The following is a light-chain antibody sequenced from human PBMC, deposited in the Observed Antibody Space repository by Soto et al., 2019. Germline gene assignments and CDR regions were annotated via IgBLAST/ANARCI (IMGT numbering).Light chain of an antibody. V-gene: IGKV3-15*01. CDR1: QSVSIL. J-gene: IGKJ1*01. Sequence: EIVMTQSPATLSVSPGERATLSCRASQSVSILLACYQQKPAQAPRLLIHGATTRATGIPARFSGFGSGTKFTLTISSLQYEDFAVYYCQQNNNCPRTFAQGTKVEIK. CDR3: QQNNNCPRT. CDR2: GAT.